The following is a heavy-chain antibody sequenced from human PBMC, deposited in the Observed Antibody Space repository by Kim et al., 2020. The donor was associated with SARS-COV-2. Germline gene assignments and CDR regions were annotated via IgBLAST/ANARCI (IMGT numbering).Heavy chain of an antibody. J-gene: IGHJ4*02. CDR2: INEPGTDK. V-gene: IGHV3-7*01. CDR1: GFRFSDSW. Sequence: GGSLRLSCAVSGFRFSDSWMSWVRQAPGKGPEWVANINEPGTDKYYVDSLEGRFVISRDNAKNSLYLQMNSLRSEDTAVYFCARDPHRGALDYWGQGVLVTVSS. D-gene: IGHD2-15*01. CDR3: ARDPHRGALDY.